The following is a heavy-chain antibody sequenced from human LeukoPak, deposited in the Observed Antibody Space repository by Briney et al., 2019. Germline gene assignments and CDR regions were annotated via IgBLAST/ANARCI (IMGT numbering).Heavy chain of an antibody. V-gene: IGHV3-21*01. Sequence: PGGSLRLSCAASGFTFSSYSMHWVRQAPWEGLEWVSSISSSGTYIYYADSVKGRFTISRDNAKNSVHLQMNSLRAEDTAVYYCARDQGGSGGNWGQGTLVTVSS. J-gene: IGHJ4*02. CDR1: GFTFSSYS. CDR3: ARDQGGSGGN. CDR2: ISSSGTYI. D-gene: IGHD3-10*01.